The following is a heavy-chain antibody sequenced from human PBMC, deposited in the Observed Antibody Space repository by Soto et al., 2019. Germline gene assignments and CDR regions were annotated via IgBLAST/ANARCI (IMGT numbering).Heavy chain of an antibody. V-gene: IGHV1-8*01. CDR2: MNPNSGNT. CDR3: ARRRVGELYYYYGMDV. J-gene: IGHJ6*02. Sequence: ASVKVSCKASGYTFTSYDINWVRQATGQGLEWMGWMNPNSGNTGYAQKFQGRVTMTRNTSISTAYMELSSLRSEETAVYYCARRRVGELYYYYGMDVWGQGTTVTVSS. CDR1: GYTFTSYD. D-gene: IGHD1-26*01.